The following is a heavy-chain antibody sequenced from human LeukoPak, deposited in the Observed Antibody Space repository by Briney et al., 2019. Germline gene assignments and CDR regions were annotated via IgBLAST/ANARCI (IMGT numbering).Heavy chain of an antibody. CDR1: GYSISSDYY. J-gene: IGHJ4*02. Sequence: SETLSLTCTVSGYSISSDYYWGWIRQPPGKGLEWIASVSHSGSTCYNPSLKSRVTISVDTSKNQFSLKVTSVTAADTALYYCARERIERYTYASSDFDYWGRGTLVTVSS. V-gene: IGHV4-38-2*02. D-gene: IGHD5-18*01. CDR2: VSHSGST. CDR3: ARERIERYTYASSDFDY.